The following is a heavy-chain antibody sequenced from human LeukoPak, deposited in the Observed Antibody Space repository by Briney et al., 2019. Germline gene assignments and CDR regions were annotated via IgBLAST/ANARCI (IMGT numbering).Heavy chain of an antibody. V-gene: IGHV3-21*01. CDR3: ARDSYDILTGRAELDI. Sequence: GGSLRLSCAASGFTFSSYAMSWVRQAPGKGLEWVSSISSSSSYIYYADSVKGRFTISRDNAKNSLYLQMNSLRAEDTAVYYCARDSYDILTGRAELDIWGQGTMVTVSS. CDR2: ISSSSSYI. D-gene: IGHD3-9*01. J-gene: IGHJ3*02. CDR1: GFTFSSYA.